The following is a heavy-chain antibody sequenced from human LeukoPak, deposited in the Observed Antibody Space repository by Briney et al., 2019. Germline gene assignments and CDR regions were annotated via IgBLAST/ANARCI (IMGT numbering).Heavy chain of an antibody. CDR2: ISSSSSTI. Sequence: GGSLRLSCAASGFTFSSYSMNWVRQAPGKGLEWVSYISSSSSTIYYADSVKGRFTISRDNSKNTLYLQMNSLRAEDTAVYYCAKDQEYYDSSGYYDYWGQGTLVTVSS. V-gene: IGHV3-48*01. J-gene: IGHJ4*02. D-gene: IGHD3-22*01. CDR1: GFTFSSYS. CDR3: AKDQEYYDSSGYYDY.